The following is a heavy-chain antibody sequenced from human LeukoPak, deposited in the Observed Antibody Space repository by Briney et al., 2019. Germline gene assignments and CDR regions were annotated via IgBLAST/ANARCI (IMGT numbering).Heavy chain of an antibody. CDR3: ARRNIKGYYYYYMDV. Sequence: SETLSLTCTVSGGSISSYYWSWIRQPPGKGLEWIGSIYYSGSTYYNPSLKSRVTISVDTSKNQFSLKLSSVTAADTAVYYCARRNIKGYYYYYMDVWGKGTTVTVSS. CDR2: IYYSGST. CDR1: GGSISSYY. J-gene: IGHJ6*03. V-gene: IGHV4-59*05. D-gene: IGHD4-11*01.